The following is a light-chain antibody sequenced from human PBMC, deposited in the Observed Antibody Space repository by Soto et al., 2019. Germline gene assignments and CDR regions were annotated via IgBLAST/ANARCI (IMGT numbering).Light chain of an antibody. CDR3: QQYYTYPYT. CDR2: SAS. J-gene: IGKJ2*01. Sequence: AIRMTQSPSSFSASTGDRVTITCRASQGISSYLAWYQQKPGESPRLLIYSASTLQSGVPSRFSGSGSGSEYTLTITHLLSEDFATYYCQQYYTYPYTFGQGTKLEIK. CDR1: QGISSY. V-gene: IGKV1-8*01.